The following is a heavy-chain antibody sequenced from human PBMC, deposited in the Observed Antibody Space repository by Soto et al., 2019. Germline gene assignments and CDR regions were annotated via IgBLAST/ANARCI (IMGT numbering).Heavy chain of an antibody. J-gene: IGHJ6*02. V-gene: IGHV1-2*04. CDR1: GYYFKGYY. CDR2: INPDSGGT. D-gene: IGHD3-16*02. Sequence: QGQLVQSGAEVRKPGASVKVSCEASGYYFKGYYIHWVRQAPGQGLEWVGWINPDSGGTSYAQKFQGWVTLTSDTSISTAYMELSRLKSDDTAVYYCAKESAYDLSYSYYSMDVWGQGTTVTVSS. CDR3: AKESAYDLSYSYYSMDV.